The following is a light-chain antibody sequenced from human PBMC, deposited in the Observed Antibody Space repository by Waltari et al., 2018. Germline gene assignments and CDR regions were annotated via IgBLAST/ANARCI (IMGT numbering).Light chain of an antibody. CDR1: QPILHTSNNEIS. J-gene: IGKJ2*01. CDR2: WAS. Sequence: DVVMTQSPDSLTVSLGDRATINRKSSQPILHTSNNEISLTWYQQKPGQPPRLLIYWASSRASGVPDRFSGSGSGTDFTLTISSLQAEDVAVYYCQQYYTTPYTFGQGTKLEIK. V-gene: IGKV4-1*01. CDR3: QQYYTTPYT.